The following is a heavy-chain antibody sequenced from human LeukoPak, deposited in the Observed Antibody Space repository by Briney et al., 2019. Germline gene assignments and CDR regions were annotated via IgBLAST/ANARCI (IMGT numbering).Heavy chain of an antibody. CDR2: ISYDGSNK. V-gene: IGHV3-30-3*01. Sequence: GGSLRLSCAASGFTFSSYAMSWVRQAPGKGLEWVAVISYDGSNKYYADSVKGRFTISRDNSKNTLYLQMDSLRAEDTAVCYCARDLYKREGTFDYWGQGTPVTVSS. J-gene: IGHJ4*02. D-gene: IGHD1-14*01. CDR1: GFTFSSYA. CDR3: ARDLYKREGTFDY.